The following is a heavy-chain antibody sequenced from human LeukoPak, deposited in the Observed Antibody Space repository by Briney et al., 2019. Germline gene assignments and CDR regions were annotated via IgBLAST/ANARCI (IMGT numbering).Heavy chain of an antibody. CDR1: GFTFSSYS. V-gene: IGHV3-48*01. D-gene: IGHD3-3*01. Sequence: PGGSLRLSCAASGFTFSSYSMNWVRQAPGKGLEWVSYISSSSSTIYYADSVKGRFTISRDNAKNSLYLQMNSLRAEDTAVYYCARVGSYYDFWSGYREGYFDYWGQGTLVTVSS. CDR2: ISSSSSTI. CDR3: ARVGSYYDFWSGYREGYFDY. J-gene: IGHJ4*02.